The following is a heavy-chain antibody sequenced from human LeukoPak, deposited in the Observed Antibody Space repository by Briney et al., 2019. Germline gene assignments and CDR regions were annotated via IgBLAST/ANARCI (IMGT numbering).Heavy chain of an antibody. J-gene: IGHJ3*02. D-gene: IGHD3-16*01. CDR1: GGSISSYY. CDR3: ARSRGDDAFDI. V-gene: IGHV4-59*01. Sequence: SETLSLTCTVSGGSISSYYWSWIRQPPGKGLEYIGHIYYSGITNYNPSLKSRVTISVDTSKNQFSLKLSSVTAADTAVYYCARSRGDDAFDIWGQGTMVTVSS. CDR2: IYYSGIT.